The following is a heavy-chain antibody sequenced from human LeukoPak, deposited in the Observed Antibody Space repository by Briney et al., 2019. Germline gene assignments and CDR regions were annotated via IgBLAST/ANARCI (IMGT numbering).Heavy chain of an antibody. Sequence: GGSLRLSCAASGFTFSSYWMHWVRHAPGKGLVWVSRINSDGSSTSYADSVKGRFTISRDNAKNTLYLQMNSLRAEDTAVYYCASLGRYYDSSGYYFFDWGQGTLVTVSS. CDR2: INSDGSST. CDR3: ASLGRYYDSSGYYFFD. D-gene: IGHD3-22*01. CDR1: GFTFSSYW. J-gene: IGHJ4*02. V-gene: IGHV3-74*01.